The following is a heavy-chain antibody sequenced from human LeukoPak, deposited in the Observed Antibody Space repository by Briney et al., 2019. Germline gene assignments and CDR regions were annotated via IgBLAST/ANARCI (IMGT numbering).Heavy chain of an antibody. J-gene: IGHJ4*02. CDR2: IIPIFGTA. CDR3: ARAGDYYGSGSLDY. V-gene: IGHV1-69*05. CDR1: GGTFSSYA. Sequence: SVKVSCKASGGTFSSYAISWVRQAPGQGLEWMGGIIPIFGTANYAQKLQGRVTMTTDTSTSTAYMELRSLRSDDTAVYYCARAGDYYGSGSLDYWGQGTLVTVSS. D-gene: IGHD3-10*01.